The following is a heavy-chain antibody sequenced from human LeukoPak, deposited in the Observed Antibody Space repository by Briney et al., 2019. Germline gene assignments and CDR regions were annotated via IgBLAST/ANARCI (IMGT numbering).Heavy chain of an antibody. CDR3: ARAIAVAGPYYFDH. J-gene: IGHJ4*02. CDR2: IGSVTTYI. D-gene: IGHD6-19*01. V-gene: IGHV3-21*01. CDR1: GFTFSDYT. Sequence: GGSLRLSCAASGFTFSDYTMNWVRQAPGKGLEWVSSIGSVTTYIYYADSVKGRFTISRDNAKNSLSLQMNSLRAEDTAVYYCARAIAVAGPYYFDHWGQGTLVTVSS.